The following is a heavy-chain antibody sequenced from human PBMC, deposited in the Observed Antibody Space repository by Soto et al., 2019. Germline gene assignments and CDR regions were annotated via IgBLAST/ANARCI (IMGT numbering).Heavy chain of an antibody. CDR2: ISSSSSYI. J-gene: IGHJ3*02. D-gene: IGHD1-26*01. CDR3: ARGGGSGSYYGAFDI. V-gene: IGHV3-21*01. CDR1: GFTFSSYS. Sequence: EVQLVESGGGLVKPGGSLRLSCAASGFTFSSYSMNWVRQAPGKGLEWVSSISSSSSYIYYADSVKGRFTISRDNAKNSLSLQMNSLRAEDTAVYYCARGGGSGSYYGAFDIWGQGTMVTVSS.